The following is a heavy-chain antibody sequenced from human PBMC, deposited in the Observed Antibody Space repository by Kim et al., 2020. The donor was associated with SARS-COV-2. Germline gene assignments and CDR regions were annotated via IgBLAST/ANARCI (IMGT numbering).Heavy chain of an antibody. D-gene: IGHD3-22*01. V-gene: IGHV3-74*01. Sequence: VKGRFTTSRDNAKNTLYLQMNSRRAEDTAVYYCARDYYDSSGYYYEGWFDPWGQGTLVTVSS. J-gene: IGHJ5*02. CDR3: ARDYYDSSGYYYEGWFDP.